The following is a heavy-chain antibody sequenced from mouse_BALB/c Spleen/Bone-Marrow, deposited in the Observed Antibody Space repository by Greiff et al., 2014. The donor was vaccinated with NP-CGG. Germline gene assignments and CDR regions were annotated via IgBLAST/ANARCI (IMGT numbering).Heavy chain of an antibody. CDR1: GFNIKDTY. D-gene: IGHD1-1*01. Sequence: VQLKESGAELVKPGASVKLSCTASGFNIKDTYMHWVKQRPEQGLEWIGRIDPANGNTKYDPKFQGKATITADTSSNTAYPQLSSLTSEDTAVYYCAPYYYGSSQFAYWGQGTLVTVSA. CDR3: APYYYGSSQFAY. CDR2: IDPANGNT. V-gene: IGHV14-3*02. J-gene: IGHJ3*01.